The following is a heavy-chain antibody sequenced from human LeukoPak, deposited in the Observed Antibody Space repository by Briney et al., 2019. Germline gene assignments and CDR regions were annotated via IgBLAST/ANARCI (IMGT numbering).Heavy chain of an antibody. CDR3: ARGGIAVAGPADY. CDR2: INPNSGGT. D-gene: IGHD6-19*01. V-gene: IGHV1-2*04. J-gene: IGHJ4*02. Sequence: GASVKVSCKASGYTFTSYYMHWVRQAPGQGLEWMGWINPNSGGTNYAQKFQGWVTMTRDTSISTAYMELSRLRSDDTAVYYCARGGIAVAGPADYWGQGTLVTVSS. CDR1: GYTFTSYY.